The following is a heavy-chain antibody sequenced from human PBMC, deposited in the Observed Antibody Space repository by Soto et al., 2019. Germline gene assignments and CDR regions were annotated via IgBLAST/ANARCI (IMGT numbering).Heavy chain of an antibody. CDR2: IIPIFGTA. V-gene: IGHV1-69*13. J-gene: IGHJ6*02. CDR3: ARDKVLHYYYYYYGMDV. CDR1: GGTFSSYA. Sequence: EASVKVSCKASGGTFSSYAISWVRQAPGQGLEWMGGIIPIFGTANYAQKFQGRVTITADESTSTAYMELSSLRSEDTAVYYCARDKVLHYYYYYYGMDVWGQGTTVTVSS. D-gene: IGHD1-26*01.